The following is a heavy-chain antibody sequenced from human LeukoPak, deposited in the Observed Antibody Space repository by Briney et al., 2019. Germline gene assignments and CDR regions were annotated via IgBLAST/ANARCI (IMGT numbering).Heavy chain of an antibody. CDR2: INPSGGST. CDR1: GYTFTSYY. J-gene: IGHJ4*02. CDR3: ARGGSLAAAPHRYYFDY. Sequence: ASVKVSCKASGYTFTSYYMHWVRQAPGQGLEWMGIINPSGGSTTYAQKFQGRVTMTRDTSTSTVYMELSSLRSGDTAVFYCARGGSLAAAPHRYYFDYWGLGTPVTVSS. D-gene: IGHD6-19*01. V-gene: IGHV1-46*01.